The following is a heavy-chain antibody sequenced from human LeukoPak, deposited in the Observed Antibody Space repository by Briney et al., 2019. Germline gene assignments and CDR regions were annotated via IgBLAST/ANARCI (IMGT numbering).Heavy chain of an antibody. Sequence: PSQTLSLTCTVSGGSISSGGYYWSWIRQPPGKGLEWIGEINHSGSTNYNPSLKSRVTISVDTSKNQFSPKLSSVTAADTAVYYCARVRTGSGYLDYWGQGTLVTVSS. CDR1: GGSISSGGYY. V-gene: IGHV4-30-2*01. J-gene: IGHJ4*02. CDR3: ARVRTGSGYLDY. D-gene: IGHD3-22*01. CDR2: INHSGST.